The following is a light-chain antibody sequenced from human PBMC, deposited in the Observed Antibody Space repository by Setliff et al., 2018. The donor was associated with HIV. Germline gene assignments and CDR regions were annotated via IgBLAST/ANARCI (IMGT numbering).Light chain of an antibody. CDR1: RSDVGGYDY. J-gene: IGLJ1*01. Sequence: SVLTQPASVSGSPGQSITISCTGTRSDVGGYDYVSWYQHHPGKAPKLIISNVNKRPSGVSNRLSGSKSGNTASLTISGLQAEDEADYYCTSYTTSSSPYVFGTGTKVTVL. CDR2: NVN. CDR3: TSYTTSSSPYV. V-gene: IGLV2-14*03.